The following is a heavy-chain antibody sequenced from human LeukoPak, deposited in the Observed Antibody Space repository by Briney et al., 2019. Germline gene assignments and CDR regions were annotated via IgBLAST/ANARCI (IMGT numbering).Heavy chain of an antibody. CDR1: EFTFGNYE. CDR2: ISSGGSTI. Sequence: GGSLRLSCAAFEFTFGNYEMNWVRQAPGKGLEWVSYISSGGSTIYYADSVKDRFTISRDNAKNSLYLQMNSLRAEDTAVYYCARDPNYGSGSYADYWGQGTLVTVSS. D-gene: IGHD3-10*01. CDR3: ARDPNYGSGSYADY. J-gene: IGHJ4*02. V-gene: IGHV3-48*03.